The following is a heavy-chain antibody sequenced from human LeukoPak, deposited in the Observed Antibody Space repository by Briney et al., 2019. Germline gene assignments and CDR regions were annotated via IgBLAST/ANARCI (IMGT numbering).Heavy chain of an antibody. CDR1: GYTFTSYD. V-gene: IGHV1-8*01. Sequence: ASVKVSCKASGYTFTSYDINWVRQATGQGLEWMGWMNPNSGNTGYAQKFQGRVTMTRNTSISTAYMELRSLRSDDTAVYYCARAPELLWFGEATYYYYYMDVWGKGTMVTVSS. CDR3: ARAPELLWFGEATYYYYYMDV. D-gene: IGHD3-10*01. CDR2: MNPNSGNT. J-gene: IGHJ6*03.